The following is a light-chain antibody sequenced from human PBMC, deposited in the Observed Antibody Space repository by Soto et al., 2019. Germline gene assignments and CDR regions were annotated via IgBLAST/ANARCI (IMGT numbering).Light chain of an antibody. V-gene: IGLV2-14*01. Sequence: QSALTQPASVSGSPGQSITISCTGTSSDIDTYNYVSWYQQHPGKAPKLIIYEVTNRPSGVSNRFSGSKSGDTASLTISGLRAEDEADYYCSSYKSSTEYVCGTGT. CDR1: SSDIDTYNY. CDR3: SSYKSSTEYV. CDR2: EVT. J-gene: IGLJ1*01.